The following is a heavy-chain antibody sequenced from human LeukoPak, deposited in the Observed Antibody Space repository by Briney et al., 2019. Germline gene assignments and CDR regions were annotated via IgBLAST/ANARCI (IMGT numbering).Heavy chain of an antibody. J-gene: IGHJ6*02. CDR3: ARDAYYYDSSGYYFPYGMDV. Sequence: SQTPSLTCTVSGGSISSGGYYWSWIRQHPGKGLEWIGYIYYSGSTYYNPSLKSRVTISVDTSKNQFSLKLSSVTAADTAVYYCARDAYYYDSSGYYFPYGMDVWGQGTTVTVSS. V-gene: IGHV4-31*03. CDR1: GGSISSGGYY. D-gene: IGHD3-22*01. CDR2: IYYSGST.